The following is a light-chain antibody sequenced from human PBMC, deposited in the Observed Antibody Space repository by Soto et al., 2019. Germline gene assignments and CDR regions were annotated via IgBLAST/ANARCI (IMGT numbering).Light chain of an antibody. CDR1: SSDVGGHNY. Sequence: QSALAQPASVSGSPGQSITISCTGTSSDVGGHNYVAWYQQHPGKAPKLMIYEVSKRPSGVPDRFSGSKSGNTASLTVSGLQAEDEADYYCSSYGGSNNLIFGGGTKLTVL. CDR2: EVS. J-gene: IGLJ2*01. V-gene: IGLV2-8*01. CDR3: SSYGGSNNLI.